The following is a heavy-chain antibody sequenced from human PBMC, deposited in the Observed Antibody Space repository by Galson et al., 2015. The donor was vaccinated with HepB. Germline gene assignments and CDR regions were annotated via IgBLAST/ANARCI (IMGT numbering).Heavy chain of an antibody. CDR1: GYSISSGYY. CDR2: IYHSGST. J-gene: IGHJ3*02. Sequence: ETLSLTCTVSGYSISSGYYWGWIRQPPGKGLEWIGSIYHSGSTYYNPSLKSRVTISVDTSKNQFSLKLSSVTAADTAVYYCASLGAEIVVVGGGAFDIWGQGTMVTVSS. D-gene: IGHD3-22*01. CDR3: ASLGAEIVVVGGGAFDI. V-gene: IGHV4-38-2*02.